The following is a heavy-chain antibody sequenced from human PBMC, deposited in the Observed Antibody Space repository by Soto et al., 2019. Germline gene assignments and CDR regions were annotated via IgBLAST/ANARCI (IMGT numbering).Heavy chain of an antibody. CDR2: IYSGGNA. CDR1: GFTIRNNY. J-gene: IGHJ4*02. D-gene: IGHD5-12*01. V-gene: IGHV3-53*01. Sequence: PGGSLRLSCAASGFTIRNNYMSWVRQAPGKGLEWVSVIYSGGNAYYADSVKGRFTISRDNSKDTVYLQMNSLRAEDTAIYYCARARDGYNFPYEPTWGQGTLVTVSS. CDR3: ARARDGYNFPYEPT.